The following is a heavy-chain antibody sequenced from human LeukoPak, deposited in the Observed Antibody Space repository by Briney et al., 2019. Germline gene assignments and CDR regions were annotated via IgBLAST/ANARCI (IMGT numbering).Heavy chain of an antibody. D-gene: IGHD5-12*01. J-gene: IGHJ4*02. CDR1: GFTVTNKY. Sequence: GGSLRLSCAASGFTVTNKYMTWVRRAPGKGREWVAIIYSGGATFYADSVKGRFTISRDNSKNTVYLQMYNLRAEDTAVYYCARVYSGYDSALDSWGQGTLVTVSS. CDR3: ARVYSGYDSALDS. V-gene: IGHV3-66*01. CDR2: IYSGGAT.